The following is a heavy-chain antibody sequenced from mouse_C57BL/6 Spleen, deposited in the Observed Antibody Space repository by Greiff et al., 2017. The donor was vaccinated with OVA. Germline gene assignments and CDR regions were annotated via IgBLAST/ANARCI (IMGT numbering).Heavy chain of an antibody. CDR3: ATIYYDYLDY. J-gene: IGHJ2*01. CDR2: IHPNSGST. V-gene: IGHV1-64*01. CDR1: GYTFTSYW. D-gene: IGHD2-4*01. Sequence: VQLQQPGAELVKPGASVKLSCKASGYTFTSYWMHWVKQRPGQGLEWIGIIHPNSGSTNYNEKFKSKATLTVDKSSSTAYMQLSSLTSEDSAVYYCATIYYDYLDYWGQGTTLTVSS.